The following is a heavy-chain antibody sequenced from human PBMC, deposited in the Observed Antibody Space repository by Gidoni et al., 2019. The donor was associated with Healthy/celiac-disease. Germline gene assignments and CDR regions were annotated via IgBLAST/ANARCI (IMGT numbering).Heavy chain of an antibody. D-gene: IGHD6-13*01. Sequence: EVQLLESGGGLVQPGGSLSLSCAASGFTFSSYAMSWVPQAPGKGLEWVSGISGSGGSTYYADSVKGRFTISRDNSKNTLYLQMNSLRAEDTAVYYCAKGRGSIAAADYWGQGTLVTVSS. CDR2: ISGSGGST. V-gene: IGHV3-23*01. CDR3: AKGRGSIAAADY. CDR1: GFTFSSYA. J-gene: IGHJ4*02.